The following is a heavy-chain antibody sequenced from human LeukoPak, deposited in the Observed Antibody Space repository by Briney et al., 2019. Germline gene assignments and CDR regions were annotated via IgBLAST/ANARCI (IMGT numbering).Heavy chain of an antibody. CDR3: ARRQGLVAAGPFDY. D-gene: IGHD6-13*01. V-gene: IGHV4-38-2*02. CDR2: IYQSGTT. CDR1: TYSISSGYY. J-gene: IGHJ4*02. Sequence: SETLSLTCSVSTYSISSGYYWGWIRQPPGKGLEWIGGIYQSGTTYYNPSLKSRVTISVDTSKNQFSLKLTSVTAADTAVYYCARRQGLVAAGPFDYWGQGTLVTVSS.